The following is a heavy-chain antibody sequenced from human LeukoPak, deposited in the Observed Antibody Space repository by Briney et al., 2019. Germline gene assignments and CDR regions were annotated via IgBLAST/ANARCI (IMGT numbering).Heavy chain of an antibody. D-gene: IGHD1-26*01. V-gene: IGHV3-48*04. CDR3: ARDRSGGATTIDY. CDR1: GFTFSTYS. Sequence: GGSLRLSRAASGFTFSTYSMNWVRQAPGKGLEWVSYISTSSSTIYYPDSVKGRFTISRDNAKNPLFLQMNSLRAEDTAVYYCARDRSGGATTIDYWGQGTLVTVSS. J-gene: IGHJ4*02. CDR2: ISTSSSTI.